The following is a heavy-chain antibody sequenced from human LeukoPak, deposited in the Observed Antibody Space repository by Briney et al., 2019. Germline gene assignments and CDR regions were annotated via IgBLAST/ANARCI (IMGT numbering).Heavy chain of an antibody. Sequence: GGSLRLSCGASGFTFSSYEMNWVRQAPGKGLEWVSYISSSGSTIYYADSVKGRFTISRDNAKNSLYLQMNSLRAEDTAVYYCARDKSRYCSSTSCNYYYYYGMDVWGQGTTVTVSS. D-gene: IGHD2-2*01. CDR1: GFTFSSYE. J-gene: IGHJ6*02. CDR3: ARDKSRYCSSTSCNYYYYYGMDV. V-gene: IGHV3-48*03. CDR2: ISSSGSTI.